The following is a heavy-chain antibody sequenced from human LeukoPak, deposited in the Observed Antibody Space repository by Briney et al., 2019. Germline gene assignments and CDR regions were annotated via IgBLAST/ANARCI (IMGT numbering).Heavy chain of an antibody. V-gene: IGHV3-30*02. Sequence: GGSLRLSCAASGFMFRSYGMHWVRQFPGKGLEWAAFISYDGSKEYYADSVRGRFIISRDNSKSTLFLQMNSLRAEDTAVYYCAKDLGLAARQGTGFDPWGQGTLVTVSS. CDR2: ISYDGSKE. D-gene: IGHD6-6*01. CDR1: GFMFRSYG. J-gene: IGHJ5*02. CDR3: AKDLGLAARQGTGFDP.